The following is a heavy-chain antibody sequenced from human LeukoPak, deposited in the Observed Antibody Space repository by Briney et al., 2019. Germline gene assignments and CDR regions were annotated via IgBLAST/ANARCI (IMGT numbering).Heavy chain of an antibody. CDR2: ISNDGSSK. Sequence: GGSLRLSRAASGFTFSSSVMNWVRQAPGKGLEWVADISNDGSSKFYADSVKGRFTITRDNSKNTLYVEMDSLRAEDTAVYYCARGWQLDYWGQGTLVTVSS. J-gene: IGHJ4*02. CDR1: GFTFSSSV. CDR3: ARGWQLDY. V-gene: IGHV3-30-3*01. D-gene: IGHD6-19*01.